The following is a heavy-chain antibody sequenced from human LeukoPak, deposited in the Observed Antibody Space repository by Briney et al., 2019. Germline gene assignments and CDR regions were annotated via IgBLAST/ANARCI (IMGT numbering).Heavy chain of an antibody. J-gene: IGHJ4*02. Sequence: ASVEVSCKASGYTFTSYDINWVRQATGQGLEWMGWMNPNSGSTGYAQKFQGRVTMARNTSISTAYMELSSLRSEDTAVYYCAREDRGVLIVDYWGQGTLVTVSS. D-gene: IGHD3-10*01. CDR2: MNPNSGST. V-gene: IGHV1-8*01. CDR3: AREDRGVLIVDY. CDR1: GYTFTSYD.